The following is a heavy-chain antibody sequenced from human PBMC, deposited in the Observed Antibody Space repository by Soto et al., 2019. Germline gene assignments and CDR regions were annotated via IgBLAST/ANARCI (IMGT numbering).Heavy chain of an antibody. Sequence: GASVKVSCKASGYTFTSYDINWVRQATGQGLEWMGWMNPNSGNTGYAQKFQGRVTMTRNTSISTAYMELSSLRSEDTAVYYCAVGVVIWPGDAFDIWGQGTMVTVSS. CDR3: AVGVVIWPGDAFDI. CDR1: GYTFTSYD. D-gene: IGHD3-3*01. V-gene: IGHV1-8*01. CDR2: MNPNSGNT. J-gene: IGHJ3*02.